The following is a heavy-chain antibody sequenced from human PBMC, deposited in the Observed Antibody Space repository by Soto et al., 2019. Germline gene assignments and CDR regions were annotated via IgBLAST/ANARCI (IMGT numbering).Heavy chain of an antibody. J-gene: IGHJ4*02. CDR1: GGSTSSGGHY. CDR2: IYYSGST. D-gene: IGHD5-12*01. V-gene: IGHV4-31*03. Sequence: SETLSLTCTVSGGSTSSGGHYWSWIRQHPGKGLEWIGYIYYSGSTYYNPSLKSRVTISVDTSKNQFSLKLSSVTAADTAVYYCARTACDIVATITSFYFDYGGQGTLVPVSS. CDR3: ARTACDIVATITSFYFDY.